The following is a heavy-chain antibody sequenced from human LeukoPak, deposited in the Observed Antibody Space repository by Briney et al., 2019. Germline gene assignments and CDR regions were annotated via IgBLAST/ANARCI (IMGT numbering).Heavy chain of an antibody. CDR3: ATAQGRLYYDSSGTFDY. J-gene: IGHJ4*02. Sequence: ASVKVSCKVSGYTLTELSMHWVRQAPGKGLEWMGGFDPEDGETIYAQKFQGRVTMTEDTSTDTAYMELSSLRSEDTAVYYCATAQGRLYYDSSGTFDYWGQGTLVTVSS. CDR1: GYTLTELS. D-gene: IGHD3-22*01. CDR2: FDPEDGET. V-gene: IGHV1-24*01.